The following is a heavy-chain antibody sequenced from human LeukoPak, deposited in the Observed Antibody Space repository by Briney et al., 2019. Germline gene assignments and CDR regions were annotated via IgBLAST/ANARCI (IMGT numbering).Heavy chain of an antibody. CDR3: VRSITAADC. D-gene: IGHD2-21*02. CDR2: ISNDGSTT. Sequence: PGGSLRLSCAASGFTFSSYWMHWVRQAPGKRPEWVSRISNDGSTTNYADSVKGRFTIFRDNARNTLYLQMNRLRAEDTAVYFCVRSITAADCWGQGTLVTVSS. V-gene: IGHV3-74*01. CDR1: GFTFSSYW. J-gene: IGHJ4*02.